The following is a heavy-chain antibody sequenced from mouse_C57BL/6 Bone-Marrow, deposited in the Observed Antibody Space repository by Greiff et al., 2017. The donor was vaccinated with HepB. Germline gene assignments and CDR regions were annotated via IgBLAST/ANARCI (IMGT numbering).Heavy chain of an antibody. CDR2: IYPRSGNT. Sequence: QVQLQQSGAELARPGASVKLSCKASGYTFTSYGISWVKQRTGQGLEWIGEIYPRSGNTYYNEKFKGKATLTADKSSSTAYMELRSLTSEDSAVYFCARPYYYGSSWGFDVWGTGTTVTVSS. D-gene: IGHD1-1*01. V-gene: IGHV1-81*01. J-gene: IGHJ1*03. CDR3: ARPYYYGSSWGFDV. CDR1: GYTFTSYG.